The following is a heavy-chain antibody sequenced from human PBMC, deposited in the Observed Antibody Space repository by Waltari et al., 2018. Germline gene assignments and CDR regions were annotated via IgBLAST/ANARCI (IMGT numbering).Heavy chain of an antibody. Sequence: EVQLLESGGGLVQPGGSLRLSCAASGFTFSSYAMSWVRQAPGKGLAWVSAISGSGGSTYYADSVKGRFTISRDNSKNTLYLQMNSLRAEDTAVYYCAKDFSRFRAAAGLDYWGQGTLVTVSS. V-gene: IGHV3-23*01. CDR2: ISGSGGST. J-gene: IGHJ4*02. D-gene: IGHD6-13*01. CDR1: GFTFSSYA. CDR3: AKDFSRFRAAAGLDY.